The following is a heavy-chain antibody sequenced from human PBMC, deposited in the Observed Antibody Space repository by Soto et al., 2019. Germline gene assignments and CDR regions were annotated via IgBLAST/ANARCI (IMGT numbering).Heavy chain of an antibody. V-gene: IGHV3-23*01. CDR1: GFSFSSLA. Sequence: LRLSCAASGFSFSSLAMSWVRQAPGKGLEWVSSISGRGVDTLYADSVKGRFTISRDNSRNTLYLQVNSLRAEDTAVYHCAKDQTDVTLFDYWGQGTLVTVSS. D-gene: IGHD2-21*02. CDR3: AKDQTDVTLFDY. CDR2: ISGRGVDT. J-gene: IGHJ4*02.